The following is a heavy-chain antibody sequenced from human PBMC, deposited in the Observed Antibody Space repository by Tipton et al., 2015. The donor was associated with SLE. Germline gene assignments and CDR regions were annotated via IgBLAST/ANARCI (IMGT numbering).Heavy chain of an antibody. J-gene: IGHJ5*02. CDR1: GGSISSSSYY. CDR2: IYYSGST. D-gene: IGHD6-13*01. V-gene: IGHV4-39*07. CDR3: ARVGDEAAAARGS. Sequence: TLSLTCTVSGGSISSSSYYWGWIRQPPGKGLEWIGSIYYSGSTYYNPSLKSRVTISVDTSKNQFSLKLSSVTAADTAVYYCARVGDEAAAARGSWGQGPLLTVPS.